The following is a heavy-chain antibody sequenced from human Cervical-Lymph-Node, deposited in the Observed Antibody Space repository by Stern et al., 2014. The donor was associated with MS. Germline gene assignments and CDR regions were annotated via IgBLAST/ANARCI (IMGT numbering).Heavy chain of an antibody. V-gene: IGHV1-69*01. CDR3: ARRERTIETSPRAPFDY. CDR1: GGTFSSYA. D-gene: IGHD4-11*01. Sequence: VQLVESGAEVKKPGSSVKVSCKASGGTFSSYAISWVRQAPGQGLEWMGGIIPIFGTANYAQKFQGRVTITADESTSTAYMELSSLRSEDTAVYYCARRERTIETSPRAPFDYWGQGTLVTVSS. J-gene: IGHJ4*02. CDR2: IIPIFGTA.